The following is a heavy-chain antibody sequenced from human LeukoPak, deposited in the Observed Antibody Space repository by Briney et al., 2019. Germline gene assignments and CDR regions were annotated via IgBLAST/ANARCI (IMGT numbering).Heavy chain of an antibody. CDR1: GFTFSSYA. D-gene: IGHD2-2*01. CDR2: ISGSGGST. Sequence: PGGSLRLSCAASGFTFSSYAMSWVRQAPGKGLEWVSAISGSGGSTYYFVKGRFTISRDNSKNTLYLQMNSLRAEDTAVYYCAKGYCSSTSCKESFFDYWGQGTLVTVSS. CDR3: AKGYCSSTSCKESFFDY. V-gene: IGHV3-23*01. J-gene: IGHJ4*02.